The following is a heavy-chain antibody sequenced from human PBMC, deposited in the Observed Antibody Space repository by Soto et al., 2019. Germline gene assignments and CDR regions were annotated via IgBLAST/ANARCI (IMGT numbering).Heavy chain of an antibody. J-gene: IGHJ5*02. Sequence: QVQLQESGPGLVKPSQTLSLTCTLSGGSISSGDYYWSWIRHPPGKGLEWIGNIYYSGRTNYNPSLKRRLNISLDTSNNPFSLKLTSVTAAETAVYSFSKMGLHLAKLSRNGFDPWGQGTMVTVSS. CDR1: GGSISSGDYY. D-gene: IGHD3-16*02. CDR2: IYYSGRT. V-gene: IGHV4-30-4*03. CDR3: SKMGLHLAKLSRNGFDP.